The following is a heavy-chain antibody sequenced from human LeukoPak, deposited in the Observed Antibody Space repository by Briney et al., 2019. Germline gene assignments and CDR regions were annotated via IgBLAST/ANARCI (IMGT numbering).Heavy chain of an antibody. CDR2: IYPGDSDT. D-gene: IGHD3-22*01. CDR3: ARQSYSGYCWDY. CDR1: GYSFTNHW. V-gene: IGHV5-51*01. J-gene: IGHJ4*02. Sequence: GESLRISCKGSGYSFTNHWIGWVRQMPGKGLEWMGIIYPGDSDTRYSPSFQGQVTISADKSINTAYLQWSSLKASDTAMYYCARQSYSGYCWDYWGQGTLVTVSS.